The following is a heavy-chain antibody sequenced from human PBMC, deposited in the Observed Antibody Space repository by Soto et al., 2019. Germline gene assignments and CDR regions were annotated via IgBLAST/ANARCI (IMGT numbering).Heavy chain of an antibody. J-gene: IGHJ4*02. CDR3: ARFRCSGGSCGYFDY. CDR1: GYSFTSYW. Sequence: PGESLKISCKGSGYSFTSYWIGWVRQMPGKGLEWMGIIYPGDSDTRYSPSFQGQVTISADKSISTAYLQWSSLKASDTAMYYCARFRCSGGSCGYFDYWGQGTLVTVSS. CDR2: IYPGDSDT. D-gene: IGHD2-15*01. V-gene: IGHV5-51*01.